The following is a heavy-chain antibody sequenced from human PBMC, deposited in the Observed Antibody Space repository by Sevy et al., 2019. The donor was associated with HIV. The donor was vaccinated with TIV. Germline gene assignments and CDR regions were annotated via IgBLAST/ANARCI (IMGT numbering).Heavy chain of an antibody. J-gene: IGHJ4*02. V-gene: IGHV3-23*01. CDR1: GFTFSSYA. Sequence: GGSLRLSCAASGFTFSSYAMSWVRQAPGKGLEWVSAISGSGGSTYYADSVKGRFTISRDNSKNTLYLQMNSLRAEDTALYYCAKALEVVVAATPSDYWGQGTLVTVSS. CDR2: ISGSGGST. CDR3: AKALEVVVAATPSDY. D-gene: IGHD2-15*01.